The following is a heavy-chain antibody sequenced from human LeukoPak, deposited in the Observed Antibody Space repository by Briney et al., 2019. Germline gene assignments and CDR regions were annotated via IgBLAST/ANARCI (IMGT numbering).Heavy chain of an antibody. V-gene: IGHV3-23*01. CDR3: AKWGDYDVLTGYYVSDF. Sequence: GGSLRLSCAASGFIFSNYAMYWVRQAPGKGLEWVSAISGRSDNTYYADSVKGRFTLSGDGSKNTLYLQMNSLRADDTAVYYCAKWGDYDVLTGYYVSDFWGQGTLVTVSS. CDR1: GFIFSNYA. J-gene: IGHJ4*02. CDR2: ISGRSDNT. D-gene: IGHD3-9*01.